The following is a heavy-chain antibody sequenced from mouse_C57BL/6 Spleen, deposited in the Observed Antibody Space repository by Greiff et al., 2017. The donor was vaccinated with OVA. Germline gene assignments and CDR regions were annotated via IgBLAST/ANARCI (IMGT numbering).Heavy chain of an antibody. CDR1: GFTFSSYA. D-gene: IGHD2-4*01. CDR2: ISSGGDYI. Sequence: EVHLVESGAGLVKPGGSLKLSCAASGFTFSSYAMSWVRQTPEKRLEWVAYISSGGDYIYYADTVKGRFTISRDNARNTLYLQMSSLKSEDTAMYYCTRAGYDYDKAMDYWGQGTSVTVSS. V-gene: IGHV5-9-1*02. J-gene: IGHJ4*01. CDR3: TRAGYDYDKAMDY.